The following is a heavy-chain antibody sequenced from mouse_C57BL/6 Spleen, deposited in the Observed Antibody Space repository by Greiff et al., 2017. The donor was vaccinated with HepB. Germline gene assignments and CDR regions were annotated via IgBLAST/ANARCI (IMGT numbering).Heavy chain of an antibody. Sequence: VHVKQSGPELVKPGASVKISCKASGYSFTGYYMNWVKQSPEKSLEWIGEINPSTGGTTYNQKFKAKATLTVDKSSSTAYMQLKSLTSEDSAVYYCARDYSNPSYAMDYWGQGTSVTVSS. CDR1: GYSFTGYY. J-gene: IGHJ4*01. CDR2: INPSTGGT. V-gene: IGHV1-42*01. D-gene: IGHD2-5*01. CDR3: ARDYSNPSYAMDY.